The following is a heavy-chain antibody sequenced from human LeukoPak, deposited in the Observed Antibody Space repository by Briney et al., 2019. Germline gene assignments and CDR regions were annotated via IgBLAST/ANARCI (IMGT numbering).Heavy chain of an antibody. V-gene: IGHV3-33*01. Sequence: GRSLRLSCAASGFTFSSYGMHWVRQAPGKGLGWVAVMWYDGSNKYYADSVKGRFTISRDNSKNTLYLQMNSLRAEDTAVYYCARDGGDYNTYYFDYWGQGTLVTVSS. CDR3: ARDGGDYNTYYFDY. CDR2: MWYDGSNK. J-gene: IGHJ4*02. D-gene: IGHD4-17*01. CDR1: GFTFSSYG.